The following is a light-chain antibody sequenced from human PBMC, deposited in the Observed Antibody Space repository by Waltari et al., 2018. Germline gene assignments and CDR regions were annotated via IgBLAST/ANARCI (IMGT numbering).Light chain of an antibody. CDR3: QQYSSFST. J-gene: IGKJ2*01. CDR1: QSVGTW. Sequence: DIQMTQSPSTQSASVGDRVTISCRASQSVGTWFAWYQQKPGKAPKLLIYMASSLDSGVPSRFSGSGSGTDFTLTISSLQPDDFATYSCQQYSSFSTFGQGTKV. V-gene: IGKV1-5*03. CDR2: MAS.